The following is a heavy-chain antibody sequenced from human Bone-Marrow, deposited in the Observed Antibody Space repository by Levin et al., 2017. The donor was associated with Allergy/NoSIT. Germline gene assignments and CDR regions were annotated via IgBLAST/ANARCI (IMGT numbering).Heavy chain of an antibody. D-gene: IGHD3-22*01. J-gene: IGHJ6*02. CDR3: ASWAMYHYDRSAFDYFYYAMDV. Sequence: TGGSLGLSCAASGILFSSYDMNWVRQAPGKGLEWVSSISAGGNYIYYADSVKGRFTISRDNAKNSLFLQMNSLRAEDTAVYYCASWAMYHYDRSAFDYFYYAMDVWGQGTTVTVSS. CDR1: GILFSSYD. V-gene: IGHV3-21*01. CDR2: ISAGGNYI.